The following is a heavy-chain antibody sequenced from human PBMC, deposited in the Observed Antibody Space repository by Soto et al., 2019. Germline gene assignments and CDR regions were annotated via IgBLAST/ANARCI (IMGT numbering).Heavy chain of an antibody. CDR1: GYTFTSYD. J-gene: IGHJ4*02. CDR2: MNPNSGNT. Sequence: QVQLVQSGAEVKKPGASVKVSCKASGYTFTSYDINWVRQATGQGLEWMGWMNPNSGNTGYAQKFQGRVTMTRNTSLSSAYMERSSLISEESAVYYCARDGYNYWAFAYWGQGTVVTVSS. V-gene: IGHV1-8*01. D-gene: IGHD5-12*01. CDR3: ARDGYNYWAFAY.